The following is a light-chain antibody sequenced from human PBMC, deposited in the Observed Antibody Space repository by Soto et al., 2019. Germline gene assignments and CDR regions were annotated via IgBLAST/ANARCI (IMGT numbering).Light chain of an antibody. Sequence: QSALTQPASVSGSPGQSITISCTGTSSDVGGYNYVSWYQQHPGKAPKLMIYDVRNRPSGVSNRFSGSKSVNTASLTISGLQAEDEADYYCSSYTPLSTYVFGTGTKVTLL. CDR3: SSYTPLSTYV. V-gene: IGLV2-14*01. CDR2: DVR. CDR1: SSDVGGYNY. J-gene: IGLJ1*01.